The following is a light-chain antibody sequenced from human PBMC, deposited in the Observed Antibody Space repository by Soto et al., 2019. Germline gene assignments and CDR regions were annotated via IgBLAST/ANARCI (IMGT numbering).Light chain of an antibody. CDR1: SSDVGAYNF. Sequence: QSVLTQPASVSGSLGQSITISCTGTSSDVGAYNFVSWYRQHPGKTPKLLIYEVSYRPSGVSSRFSGSKSGNTASLTISGLQAEDEADYYCSSYTSSSVVVFGGGTKLTVL. CDR2: EVS. V-gene: IGLV2-14*01. J-gene: IGLJ2*01. CDR3: SSYTSSSVVV.